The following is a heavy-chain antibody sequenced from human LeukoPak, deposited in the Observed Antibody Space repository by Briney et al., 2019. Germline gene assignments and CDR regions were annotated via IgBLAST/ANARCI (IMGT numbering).Heavy chain of an antibody. J-gene: IGHJ4*02. D-gene: IGHD3-10*01. V-gene: IGHV3-74*01. CDR2: INSDGSST. Sequence: GGSLRLSCAASGFTFSSYWMHWVRQAPGKGLVWVSRINSDGSSTSYADSVKGRFTISRDNAKNTLYLQMSSLRAEDTAVYYCARVETYYYGSGSYSDYWGQGTLVTVSS. CDR1: GFTFSSYW. CDR3: ARVETYYYGSGSYSDY.